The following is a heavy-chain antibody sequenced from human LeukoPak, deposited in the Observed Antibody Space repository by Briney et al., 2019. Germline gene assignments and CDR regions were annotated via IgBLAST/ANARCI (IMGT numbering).Heavy chain of an antibody. CDR2: ISGSGGST. J-gene: IGHJ4*02. D-gene: IGHD3-22*01. Sequence: PGGSLRLSCAASGFTFSSYAMSWVRQAPGKGLEWVSAISGSGGSTYYADSVKGRFTISRDNSKNTLYLQMNSLRAEDTAVYYCAKALPLDDSSGYYFLAFDYWGQGTLVTVSS. V-gene: IGHV3-23*01. CDR3: AKALPLDDSSGYYFLAFDY. CDR1: GFTFSSYA.